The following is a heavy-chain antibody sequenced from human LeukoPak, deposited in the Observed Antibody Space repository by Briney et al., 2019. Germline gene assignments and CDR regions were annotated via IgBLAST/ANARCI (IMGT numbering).Heavy chain of an antibody. Sequence: SSVKVSCKASGGTFSSYAISWVRQAPGQGLEWMGGIIPIFGTANYAQKFQGRVTITTDESTSTAYMELSSLRSEDTAVYYCAIYYYDSSGYYYGEYFQHWGQGVLVTVSS. D-gene: IGHD3-22*01. V-gene: IGHV1-69*05. CDR2: IIPIFGTA. J-gene: IGHJ1*01. CDR1: GGTFSSYA. CDR3: AIYYYDSSGYYYGEYFQH.